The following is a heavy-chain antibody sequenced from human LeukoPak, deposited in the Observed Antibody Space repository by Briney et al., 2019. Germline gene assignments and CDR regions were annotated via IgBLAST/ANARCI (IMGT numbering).Heavy chain of an antibody. D-gene: IGHD6-6*01. J-gene: IGHJ3*02. CDR1: GFTFSSYA. Sequence: GGSLRLSCAASGFTFSSYAMSWVRQAPGKGLEWVSAVSGSGGSTYYADSVKGRFTISRDNSKNTLYLQMDSLRVEDTAVYYCAKVIGGSSAYDALDIWGQGTMVTVSS. V-gene: IGHV3-23*01. CDR2: VSGSGGST. CDR3: AKVIGGSSAYDALDI.